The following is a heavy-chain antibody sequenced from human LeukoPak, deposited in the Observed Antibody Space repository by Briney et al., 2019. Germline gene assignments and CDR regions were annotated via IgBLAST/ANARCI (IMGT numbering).Heavy chain of an antibody. D-gene: IGHD2/OR15-2a*01. V-gene: IGHV1-2*02. J-gene: IGHJ3*02. CDR3: AEYHAAFDI. Sequence: GASVTVSFKSSGYTFTLYYMHWVRQAPGQGLEWMGWINPNSGGTNYAQKFQGRVTMTRDTSISTAYMELSRLRSDDTAVYYCAEYHAAFDIWGQGTMVTVSS. CDR1: GYTFTLYY. CDR2: INPNSGGT.